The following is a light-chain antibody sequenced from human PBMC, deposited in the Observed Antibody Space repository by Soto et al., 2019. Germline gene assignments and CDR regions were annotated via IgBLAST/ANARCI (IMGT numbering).Light chain of an antibody. V-gene: IGKV3-11*01. CDR3: QQHGHCPPWT. CDR1: ENVRTF. CDR2: GAS. J-gene: IGKJ1*01. Sequence: EVLMTLSPATLSLSPSERATLSCRASENVRTFVDWYQQKPGQAPTLLIYGASNRATGIPARFSGSGSGTDFTLTISDLEPEDFAVYYCQQHGHCPPWTFGQGTNVDIK.